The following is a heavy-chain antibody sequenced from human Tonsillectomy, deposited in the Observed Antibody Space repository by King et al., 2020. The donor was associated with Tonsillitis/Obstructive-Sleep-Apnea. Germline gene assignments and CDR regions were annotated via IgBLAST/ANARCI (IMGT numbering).Heavy chain of an antibody. D-gene: IGHD3/OR15-3a*01. J-gene: IGHJ4*02. V-gene: IGHV3-53*01. CDR2: IYSDGTT. CDR3: AKDPGYSLWTDYERY. CDR1: GFTINNNY. Sequence: VQLVESGGGLIQPGGSLRLSCAASGFTINNNYMSWVRQAPGKGLEWVSVIYSDGTTYYADSVKGRFTISRDNSKNTLYLQMNSLRAEDTAVYYCAKDPGYSLWTDYERYWGQGTLVTVSS.